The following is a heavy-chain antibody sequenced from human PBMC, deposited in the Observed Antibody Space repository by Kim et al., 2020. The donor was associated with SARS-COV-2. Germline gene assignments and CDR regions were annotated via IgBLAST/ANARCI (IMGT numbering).Heavy chain of an antibody. J-gene: IGHJ4*02. D-gene: IGHD2-15*01. CDR2: ISYDGSNK. V-gene: IGHV3-30-3*01. CDR1: GFTFSSYA. Sequence: SLRLSCAASGFTFSSYAMHWVRQAPGKGLEWVAVISYDGSNKYYADSVKGRFTISRDNSKNTLYLQMNSLRAEDTAVHYCARVLAGYSSHFDYWGQGTL. CDR3: ARVLAGYSSHFDY.